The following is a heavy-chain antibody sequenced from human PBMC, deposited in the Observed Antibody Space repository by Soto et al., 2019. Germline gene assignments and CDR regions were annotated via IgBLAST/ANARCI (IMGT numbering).Heavy chain of an antibody. CDR3: AHRPLYCSGGSCYSEGFDY. Sequence: QITLKESGPTLVKPTQTLTLTCTFSGFSLSTGGVGVGWIRQPPGKALEWLALIYWNDDKRYSPSLKSRLTITKDTSKNQVVLTMTNMDPVDTATYYCAHRPLYCSGGSCYSEGFDYWGQGTLVTVSS. J-gene: IGHJ4*02. V-gene: IGHV2-5*01. D-gene: IGHD2-15*01. CDR1: GFSLSTGGVG. CDR2: IYWNDDK.